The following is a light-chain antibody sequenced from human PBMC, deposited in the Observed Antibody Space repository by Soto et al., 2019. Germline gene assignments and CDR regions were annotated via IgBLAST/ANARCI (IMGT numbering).Light chain of an antibody. CDR3: SSYTSSVYV. CDR1: SSNVGSYKL. J-gene: IGLJ1*01. CDR2: EVN. V-gene: IGLV2-14*02. Sequence: QSVLTQPRSVSGSPGQSVTISCTGTSSNVGSYKLVSWYQQRPGKAPKLMIFEVNKRPSGVSNRFSGSKSGNTASLTISGLQAEDEADYYCSSYTSSVYVFGTGTKVTVL.